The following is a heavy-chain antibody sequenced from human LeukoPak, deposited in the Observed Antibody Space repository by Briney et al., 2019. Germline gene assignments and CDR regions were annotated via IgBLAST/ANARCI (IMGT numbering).Heavy chain of an antibody. J-gene: IGHJ4*02. CDR1: GYTFTTYG. V-gene: IGHV1-2*02. CDR3: ARDWGGSWYFDY. CDR2: INPNSDGT. D-gene: IGHD6-13*01. Sequence: ASVTVSCKASGYTFTTYGFSWVRQAPGQGLEWMGWINPNSDGTNYAQKFQGRVTMTRDTSISTAYMELSRLRSDDTAVYYCARDWGGSWYFDYWGQGTLVTVSS.